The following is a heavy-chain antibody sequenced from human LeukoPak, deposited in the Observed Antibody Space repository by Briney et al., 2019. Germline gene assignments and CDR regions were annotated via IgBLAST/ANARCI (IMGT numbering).Heavy chain of an antibody. D-gene: IGHD3-22*01. Sequence: GGSLRLSCAASGFTFSSYGMHWVRQAPGKGLEWVAVISYDGSNKYYADSVKGRFTISRDNSKNTLYLQMNSLRAEDTAVYYCAKSSDSSGYYSAEYFQHWGQGTLATVSS. CDR2: ISYDGSNK. CDR1: GFTFSSYG. V-gene: IGHV3-30*18. CDR3: AKSSDSSGYYSAEYFQH. J-gene: IGHJ1*01.